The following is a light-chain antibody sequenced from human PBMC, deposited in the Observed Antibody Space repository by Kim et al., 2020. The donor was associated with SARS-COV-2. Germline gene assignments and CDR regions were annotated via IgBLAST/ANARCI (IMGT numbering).Light chain of an antibody. CDR3: QQYKIYPYT. J-gene: IGKJ2*01. Sequence: SASVENSVHITCGARRDIKNYLVWLQKKRGKAPKSLFCAASRLKSGVTSNFSGSGSGTDFSHNISSLQPEYFATYFCQQYKIYPYTFRKETNLDNK. CDR2: AAS. V-gene: IGKV1-16*02. CDR1: RDIKNY.